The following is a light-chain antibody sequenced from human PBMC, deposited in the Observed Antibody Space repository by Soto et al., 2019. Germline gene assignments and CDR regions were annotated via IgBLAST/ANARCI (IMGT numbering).Light chain of an antibody. CDR1: QSLSTNS. CDR2: GAS. J-gene: IGKJ3*01. Sequence: EIVLTQSPGTLSLSPGERATLSCRASQSLSTNSLAWYQQKPGQAPRLLIYGASSRATGIPDRFSGSESGTDFTLTISRLEPEDFAVYYCQQYGSSPFTFGPGTKVDIK. CDR3: QQYGSSPFT. V-gene: IGKV3-20*01.